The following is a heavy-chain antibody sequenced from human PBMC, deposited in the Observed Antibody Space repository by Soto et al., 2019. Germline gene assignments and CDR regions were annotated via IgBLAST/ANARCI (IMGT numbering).Heavy chain of an antibody. J-gene: IGHJ5*02. D-gene: IGHD1-26*01. CDR2: IYATGDT. V-gene: IGHV4-4*07. Sequence: ASETLSLTCNVSGASLSRYYWSWIRQPPGKGLEWIGRIYATGDTDYNPSLKSRISMSVDMSKKQFSLTLRSVTAADTAIYYCVRDGTKNLRDRFEPWGRGILVTVSS. CDR3: VRDGTKNLRDRFEP. CDR1: GASLSRYY.